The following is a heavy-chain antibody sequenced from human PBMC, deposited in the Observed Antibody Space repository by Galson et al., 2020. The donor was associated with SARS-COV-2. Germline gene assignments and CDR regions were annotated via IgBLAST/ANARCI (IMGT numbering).Heavy chain of an antibody. Sequence: GGSLRLSCAASGFTFSRYWMHWVRQAPGKGPVWVSRINSDGSSSSYADSVKGRFTISRDNAKNTLYLQMNGLRAEDTAVYYCVKDQVLRFLDWSRGAFQIWGQGTRVTVSS. J-gene: IGHJ3*02. CDR2: INSDGSSS. CDR3: VKDQVLRFLDWSRGAFQI. CDR1: GFTFSRYW. V-gene: IGHV3-74*01. D-gene: IGHD3-3*01.